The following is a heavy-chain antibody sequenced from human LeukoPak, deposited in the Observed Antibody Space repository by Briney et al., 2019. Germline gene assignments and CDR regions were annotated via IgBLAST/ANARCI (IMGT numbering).Heavy chain of an antibody. J-gene: IGHJ4*02. CDR3: ARGYSSSWNYFDY. CDR1: GGSISNYW. D-gene: IGHD6-13*01. V-gene: IGHV4-59*01. Sequence: SEPVSLPCTVSGGSISNYWWSWIRQPPGKGLEWIGYVFHGGGTISKPSLLSRVTISVDTSKKEFSLKLSSVTAADTAVDYCARGYSSSWNYFDYWGQGTLVTVSS. CDR2: VFHGGGT.